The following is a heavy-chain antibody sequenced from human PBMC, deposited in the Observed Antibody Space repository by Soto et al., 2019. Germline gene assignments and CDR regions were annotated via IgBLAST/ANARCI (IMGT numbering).Heavy chain of an antibody. CDR3: ARLMFGLCWYFDL. D-gene: IGHD3-10*02. V-gene: IGHV4-59*01. CDR2: VHDSGST. CDR1: GDSISTYY. J-gene: IGHJ2*01. Sequence: QVQLQESGPRLVKPSETLSVICTVSGDSISTYYWSWIRQPPGKGLEWIGYVHDSGSTNYNPSLKSRVPISEDTSKNHFSLKLNSVTAAGTAVYYCARLMFGLCWYFDLWGRGTLVTVSS.